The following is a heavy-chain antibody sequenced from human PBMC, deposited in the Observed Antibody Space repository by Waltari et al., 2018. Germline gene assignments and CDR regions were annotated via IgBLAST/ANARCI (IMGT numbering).Heavy chain of an antibody. CDR2: LYSSGEA. D-gene: IGHD3-10*01. J-gene: IGHJ4*02. CDR3: ARGLGPTLAYYFDY. V-gene: IGHV3-66*02. Sequence: EVQLVESGGGLVQPGGSLRLSCAASGLIVSSHYMSWVRQAPGKGLEWVSVLYSSGEAYYADSLKGRFTISWDNSKNTVNLQMNTLSAEDTAVYYYARGLGPTLAYYFDYWGRGTLVTVSS. CDR1: GLIVSSHY.